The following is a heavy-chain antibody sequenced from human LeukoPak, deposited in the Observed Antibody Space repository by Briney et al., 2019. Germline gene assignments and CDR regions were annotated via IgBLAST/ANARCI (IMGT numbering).Heavy chain of an antibody. D-gene: IGHD3-3*01. Sequence: ASVKVSCRASGGTFSSYAISWVRQPPGQGLEWMGGIIPIFGTANYAQKFQGRVTITADESTSTAYMELSSLRSEDTAVYYCARDETYYDFWSGYPNFDYWGQGTLVTVSS. CDR2: IIPIFGTA. J-gene: IGHJ4*02. CDR3: ARDETYYDFWSGYPNFDY. V-gene: IGHV1-69*01. CDR1: GGTFSSYA.